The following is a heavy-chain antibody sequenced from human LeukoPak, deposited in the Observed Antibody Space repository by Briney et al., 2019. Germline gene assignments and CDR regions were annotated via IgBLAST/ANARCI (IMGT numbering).Heavy chain of an antibody. V-gene: IGHV1-8*01. Sequence: VASVKVSCKASGYTFTSYDINWVRQATGQGLEWMGWMNPNSGNTGYAQKFQGRVTMTRNTSISTAYIELSSLRSEDTAVYYCARVMRTYCSSTSCPPGYWGQGTLVTVSS. J-gene: IGHJ4*02. CDR3: ARVMRTYCSSTSCPPGY. CDR1: GYTFTSYD. CDR2: MNPNSGNT. D-gene: IGHD2-2*01.